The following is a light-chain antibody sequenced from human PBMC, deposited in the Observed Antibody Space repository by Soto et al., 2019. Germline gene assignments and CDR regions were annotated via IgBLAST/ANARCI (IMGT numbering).Light chain of an antibody. CDR2: GAS. CDR3: QQSNNWASIT. J-gene: IGKJ5*01. V-gene: IGKV3D-15*01. Sequence: EIVMTQSPATLSVSPGERATLSCRASQNVGNNLVWYQQKPGQPPRLLIYGASTRATGIPARFSGSGSGTDFILTISSLQSEDFAVYYCQQSNNWASITFGQGTRLEIK. CDR1: QNVGNN.